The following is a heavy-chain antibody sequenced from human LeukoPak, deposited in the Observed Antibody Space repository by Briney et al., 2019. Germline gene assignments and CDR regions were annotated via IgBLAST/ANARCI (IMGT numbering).Heavy chain of an antibody. J-gene: IGHJ2*01. D-gene: IGHD6-19*01. CDR3: ASPTTYTGEIAVAAHWYFDL. CDR1: GGTFSSYA. CDR2: IIPIFGTA. V-gene: IGHV1-69*05. Sequence: SVKVSCKASGGTFSSYAISWVRQAPGQGLEWMGGIIPIFGTANYAQKFQGRVTITTDESTSTAYMELSSLRSEDTAVYYCASPTTYTGEIAVAAHWYFDLWGRGTLVTVSS.